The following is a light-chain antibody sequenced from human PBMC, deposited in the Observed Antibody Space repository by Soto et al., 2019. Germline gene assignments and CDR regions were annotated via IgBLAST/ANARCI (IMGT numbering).Light chain of an antibody. CDR1: SSDVGSYNR. Sequence: QSVLTQPPSLSVSPGQSVAISCTGTSSDVGSYNRVSWYQQPPGTAPKVMIYEVSNRPSGVPDRFSGSKSGNTASLTISGLQAEDEADYYCSSYTSSNTYVFGTGTKVTVL. CDR2: EVS. V-gene: IGLV2-18*02. CDR3: SSYTSSNTYV. J-gene: IGLJ1*01.